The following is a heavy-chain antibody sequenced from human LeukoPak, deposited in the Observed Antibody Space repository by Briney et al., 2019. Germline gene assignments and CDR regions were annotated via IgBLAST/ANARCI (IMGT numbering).Heavy chain of an antibody. CDR1: GYTFTSYG. V-gene: IGHV1-18*01. J-gene: IGHJ4*02. D-gene: IGHD4-23*01. CDR2: ISAYSGNT. CDR3: ARAPVASHYFDY. Sequence: ASVTVSCKASGYTFTSYGISWVRQAPGQGLEWMGWISAYSGNTNYAQKLQGRVTMTTDTSTSTAYMELRSLRSDDTAVYYCARAPVASHYFDYWGQGTVVIVSS.